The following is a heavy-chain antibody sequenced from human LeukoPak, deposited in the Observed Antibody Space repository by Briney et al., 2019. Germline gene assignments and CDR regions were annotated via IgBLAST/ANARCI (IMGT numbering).Heavy chain of an antibody. J-gene: IGHJ6*02. CDR2: IKSKTDGGTT. CDR1: GFTFSNAW. CDR3: TTDSIAAAIADYYYYGMDV. D-gene: IGHD6-13*01. V-gene: IGHV3-15*01. Sequence: GGSLRLSCAASGFTFSNAWMSWVRQAPGKGLEWVGRIKSKTDGGTTDYAAPVKGRFTISRDDSKNTLYLQMNSLKTEDTAVYYCTTDSIAAAIADYYYYGMDVWGQGTTVTVSS.